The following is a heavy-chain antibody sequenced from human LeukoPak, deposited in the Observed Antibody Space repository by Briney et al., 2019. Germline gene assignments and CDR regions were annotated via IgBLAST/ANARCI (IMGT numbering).Heavy chain of an antibody. CDR3: AKTPYSSSWYYFQH. CDR1: EFTFSDYA. V-gene: IGHV3-23*01. D-gene: IGHD6-13*01. CDR2: ISGSGGST. Sequence: GGSLRLSCAASEFTFSDYAMNWVRQAPGKGLEWVSAISGSGGSTYYADSVKGRFTISRDNSKNTLYLQMNSLRAEDTAVYYCAKTPYSSSWYYFQHWGQGTLVTVSS. J-gene: IGHJ1*01.